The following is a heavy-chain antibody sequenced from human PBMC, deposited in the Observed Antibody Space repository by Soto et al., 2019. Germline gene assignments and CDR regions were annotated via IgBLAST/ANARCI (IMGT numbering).Heavy chain of an antibody. J-gene: IGHJ3*02. D-gene: IGHD2-21*02. CDR2: INAGTGQT. V-gene: IGHV1-3*01. CDR1: GYTFTRYG. CDR3: SREVTAQVFDI. Sequence: ASVKVSCKASGYTFTRYGIHWVRQAPGQRLEWMGWINAGTGQTKYSQRFQGRVTLTRDTSASTAYMELSSLRSEDTAVFYCSREVTAQVFDIWGQGTMVTVS.